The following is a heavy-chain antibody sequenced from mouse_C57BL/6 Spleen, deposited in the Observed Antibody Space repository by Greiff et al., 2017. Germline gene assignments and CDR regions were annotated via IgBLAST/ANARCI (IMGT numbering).Heavy chain of an antibody. CDR2: INPYNGGT. CDR3: ARDGYEYDDYAMDY. J-gene: IGHJ4*01. CDR1: GYTFTDYY. Sequence: EVQLQQSGPVLVKPGASVKMSCKASGYTFTDYYMNWVKQSHGKSLEWIGVINPYNGGTSYNQKFKGKATLTVDKSSSTAYMELNSLTSEDSAVYYCARDGYEYDDYAMDYWGQGTSVTVSS. D-gene: IGHD2-4*01. V-gene: IGHV1-19*01.